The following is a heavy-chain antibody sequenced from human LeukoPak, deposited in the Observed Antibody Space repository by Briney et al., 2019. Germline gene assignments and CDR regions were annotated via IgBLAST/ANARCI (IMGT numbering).Heavy chain of an antibody. J-gene: IGHJ6*02. V-gene: IGHV3-7*03. CDR2: IKQDGSEK. D-gene: IGHD2-21*02. Sequence: PGGSLRLSCAASGFTFSSCWMSWVRQAPGKGREWVANIKQDGSEKYYVDSVKGRFTISRHNSKNPLSLQMNSLTAADTAVYYCATAYCGGDCYLIDCYGMDVWGHGTTVTVSS. CDR1: GFTFSSCW. CDR3: ATAYCGGDCYLIDCYGMDV.